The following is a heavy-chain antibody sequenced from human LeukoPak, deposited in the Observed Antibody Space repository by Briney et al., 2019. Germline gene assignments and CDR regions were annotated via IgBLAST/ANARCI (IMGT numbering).Heavy chain of an antibody. J-gene: IGHJ4*02. CDR3: ARGKNYYESSGYYYLFDY. CDR2: MNPNSGNT. V-gene: IGHV1-8*01. CDR1: GYTFTSCD. Sequence: ASVKVSCKASGYTFTSCDINWVRQAAGQGLEWMGWMNPNSGNTGYAQKFQGRVTMTRNTSISTAYMELSSLRSEDTAVYYCARGKNYYESSGYYYLFDYWGQGTLVTVSS. D-gene: IGHD3-22*01.